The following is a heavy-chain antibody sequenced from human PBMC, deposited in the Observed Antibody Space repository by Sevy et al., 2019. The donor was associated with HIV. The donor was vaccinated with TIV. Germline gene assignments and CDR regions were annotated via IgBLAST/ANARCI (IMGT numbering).Heavy chain of an antibody. CDR1: GYTFTGYY. Sequence: ASVKVSCKASGYTFTGYYMHWVRQAPGQGLEWMGRINPKSGDTKYAQKFQGGVTMTRDTSISTAYMELSRLRSDDTAVYYCAREYYDFWSGYLLVPDPLDYWGQGTLVTVSS. CDR3: AREYYDFWSGYLLVPDPLDY. D-gene: IGHD3-3*01. V-gene: IGHV1-2*06. J-gene: IGHJ4*02. CDR2: INPKSGDT.